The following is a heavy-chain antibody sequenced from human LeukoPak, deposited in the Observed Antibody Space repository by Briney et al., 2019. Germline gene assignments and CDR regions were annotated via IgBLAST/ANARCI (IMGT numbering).Heavy chain of an antibody. CDR2: TYYRSKWYN. CDR1: GNGVSSNSAA. J-gene: IGHJ4*02. CDR3: ARESPEVTMILDR. Sequence: SQTLSLTCAISGNGVSSNSAAWNWIRQSPSRGLGWLGRTYYRSKWYNDYAVSVKSRITINPDTSKNQFSLQLNSVTPEDTAVYYCARESPEVTMILDRWGQGTLVTVSS. D-gene: IGHD3-22*01. V-gene: IGHV6-1*01.